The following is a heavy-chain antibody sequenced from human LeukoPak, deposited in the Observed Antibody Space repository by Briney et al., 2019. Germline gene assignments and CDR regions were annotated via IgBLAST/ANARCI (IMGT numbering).Heavy chain of an antibody. CDR2: ISGSGGST. Sequence: GGSLRLSCATSGFTFSSATMMWVRQAPGKGLEWVSAISGSGGSTYYADSVKGRFTISRDNSKNTLYLQMNSLRAEDTAVYYCTYSSSWYWFDYWGQGTLVTVSS. CDR3: TYSSSWYWFDY. V-gene: IGHV3-23*01. J-gene: IGHJ4*02. CDR1: GFTFSSAT. D-gene: IGHD6-13*01.